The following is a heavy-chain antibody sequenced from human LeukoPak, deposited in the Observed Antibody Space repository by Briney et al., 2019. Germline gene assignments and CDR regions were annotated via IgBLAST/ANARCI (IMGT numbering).Heavy chain of an antibody. D-gene: IGHD7-27*01. CDR3: ARLTGDPLDY. Sequence: SVKVSCKASGGTFSIYAISWVRQAPGQGLEWMGRIIPILGIANYAQKFQGRVTITADKSTSTAYMELSSLRSEDTAVYYCARLTGDPLDYWGQGTLVTVSS. CDR1: GGTFSIYA. V-gene: IGHV1-69*04. CDR2: IIPILGIA. J-gene: IGHJ4*02.